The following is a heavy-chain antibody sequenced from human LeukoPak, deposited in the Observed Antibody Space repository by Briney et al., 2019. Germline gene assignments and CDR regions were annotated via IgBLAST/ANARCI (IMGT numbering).Heavy chain of an antibody. CDR1: GGTFSSYA. V-gene: IGHV1-2*06. CDR3: ARVSGELFSGFDP. CDR2: INPNSGGT. D-gene: IGHD3-10*01. J-gene: IGHJ5*02. Sequence: ASVKVSCKASGGTFSSYAISWVRQAPGQGLEWMGRINPNSGGTNYAQKFQGRVTMTRDTSISTAYMELSRLRSDDTAVYYRARVSGELFSGFDPWGQGTLVTVSS.